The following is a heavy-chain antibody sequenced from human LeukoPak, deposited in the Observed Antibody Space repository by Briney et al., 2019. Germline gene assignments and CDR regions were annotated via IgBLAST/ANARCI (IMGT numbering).Heavy chain of an antibody. D-gene: IGHD3-16*02. CDR2: IRSKANSYAT. Sequence: GGSLRLSCAASGFTFSGSAMHWVRQASGKGLEWVGRIRSKANSYATAYAASVKGRFTISRGDSKNTAYLQMNSLKTEDTAVYYCTRRPDDYVWGSYRTWGQGTLVTVSS. CDR1: GFTFSGSA. V-gene: IGHV3-73*01. CDR3: TRRPDDYVWGSYRT. J-gene: IGHJ4*02.